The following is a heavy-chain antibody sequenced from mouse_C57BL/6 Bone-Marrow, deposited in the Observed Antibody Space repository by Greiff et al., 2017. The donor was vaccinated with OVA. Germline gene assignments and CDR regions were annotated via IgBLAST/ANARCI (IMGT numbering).Heavy chain of an antibody. D-gene: IGHD1-1*01. CDR1: GFTFSDYY. J-gene: IGHJ3*01. CDR3: ARDYYGSSTPFAY. V-gene: IGHV5-12*01. Sequence: DVMLVESGGGLVQPGGSLKLSCAASGFTFSDYYMYWVRQTPEKRLEWVAYISNGGGSTYYPDTVKGRFTISRDNAKNTLYLQMSRLKSEDTAMYYCARDYYGSSTPFAYWGQGTLVTVSA. CDR2: ISNGGGST.